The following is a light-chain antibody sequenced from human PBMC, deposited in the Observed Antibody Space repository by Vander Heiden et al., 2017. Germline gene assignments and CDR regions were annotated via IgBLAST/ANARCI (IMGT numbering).Light chain of an antibody. V-gene: IGLV3-21*02. CDR2: DDS. CDR1: NLGSKS. J-gene: IGLJ1*01. Sequence: SYVLTQPPSVSAAPGQTARITCGGNNLGSKSVHWYQQKPGQAPVLVVYDDSARPSGIPERFSGSNSGNTATLTISRVEAGDEADYYCQVWDSSSDHPVFGTGTKVTVL. CDR3: QVWDSSSDHPV.